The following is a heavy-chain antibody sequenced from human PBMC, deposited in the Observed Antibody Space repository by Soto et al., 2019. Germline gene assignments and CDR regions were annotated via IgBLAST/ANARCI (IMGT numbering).Heavy chain of an antibody. CDR2: ISGRGGST. Sequence: EVQLLESGGGLVQPGGSLRLSCAASGFTFSSYAMSWVRQAPGKGLEWVSAISGRGGSTYYADSVKGRFTISRDNSKKTLYLQMNSLRAEDTAVYYCAKDLPDVDTAMGYYYYGMDVWGQGTTVTVSS. CDR3: AKDLPDVDTAMGYYYYGMDV. CDR1: GFTFSSYA. D-gene: IGHD5-18*01. V-gene: IGHV3-23*01. J-gene: IGHJ6*02.